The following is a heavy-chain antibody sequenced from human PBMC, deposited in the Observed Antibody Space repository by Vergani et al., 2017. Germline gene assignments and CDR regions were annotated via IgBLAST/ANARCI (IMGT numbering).Heavy chain of an antibody. CDR1: GGSISSSNW. CDR2: IYHSGST. V-gene: IGHV4-4*02. D-gene: IGHD3-16*02. CDR3: ARGGLIRGDYVWGSYRYSVFNWFDP. J-gene: IGHJ5*02. Sequence: QVQLQESGPGLVKPSGTLSLTCAVSGGSISSSNWWSWVRQPPGKGLEWIGEIYHSGSTNYNPSLKSRVTISVDTSKNQFSLKLSSVTAADTAVYYCARGGLIRGDYVWGSYRYSVFNWFDPWGQGTLVTVSS.